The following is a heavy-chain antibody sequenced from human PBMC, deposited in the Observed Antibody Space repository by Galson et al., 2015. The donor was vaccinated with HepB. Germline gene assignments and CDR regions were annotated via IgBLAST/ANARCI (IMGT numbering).Heavy chain of an antibody. CDR2: IYPGDSDT. CDR3: ASTTSSGSYHSDAFDI. CDR1: GYSFTSYW. Sequence: QSGAEVKKPGESLKISCKGSGYSFTSYWIGWVRQMPGKGLEWMGIIYPGDSDTRYSPSFQGQVTISADKSISTAYLQWSSLKASDTAMYYCASTTSSGSYHSDAFDIWGQGTMVTVSS. J-gene: IGHJ3*02. V-gene: IGHV5-51*03. D-gene: IGHD1-26*01.